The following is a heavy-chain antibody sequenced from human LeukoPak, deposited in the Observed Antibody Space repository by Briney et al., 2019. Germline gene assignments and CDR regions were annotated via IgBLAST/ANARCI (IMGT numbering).Heavy chain of an antibody. V-gene: IGHV3-23*01. CDR1: GFTFSSYW. D-gene: IGHD3-3*01. CDR2: ISGSGGST. Sequence: QSGGSLRLSCAASGFTFSSYWMHWVRQAPGKGLEWVSAISGSGGSTYYADSVKGRFTISRDNSKNTLYLQMNSLRAEDTAVYYCAKGWSGYYYFDYWGQGTLVTVSS. J-gene: IGHJ4*02. CDR3: AKGWSGYYYFDY.